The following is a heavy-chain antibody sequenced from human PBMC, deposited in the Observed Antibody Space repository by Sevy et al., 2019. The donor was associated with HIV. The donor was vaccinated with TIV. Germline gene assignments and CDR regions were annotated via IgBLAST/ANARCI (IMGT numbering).Heavy chain of an antibody. CDR3: ARHCSSSSCSHAFDI. D-gene: IGHD2-2*01. CDR1: GGSFSGYY. V-gene: IGHV4-34*01. CDR2: INHSGST. Sequence: SETLSLTCAVYGGSFSGYYWSWIRQPPGKGLEWVGEINHSGSTNYNPSLKSRFTISVDTSNNQFSLKLGSVTAADTAVYYCARHCSSSSCSHAFDIWGQGTMVTVSS. J-gene: IGHJ3*02.